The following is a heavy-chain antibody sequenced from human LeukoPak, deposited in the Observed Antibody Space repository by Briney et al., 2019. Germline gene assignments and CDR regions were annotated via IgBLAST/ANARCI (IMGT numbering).Heavy chain of an antibody. CDR2: MNPNSGST. CDR3: ARGRSTGYPYYFEY. CDR1: GYTFTSYD. J-gene: IGHJ4*02. D-gene: IGHD5-12*01. V-gene: IGHV1-8*01. Sequence: WASVTVSCMASGYTFTSYDINWVRQATGQGLEWMGWMNPNSGSTGYAQKFQGRVTITRNTSISTAYMELSGLRSEDTAVYYCARGRSTGYPYYFEYWGQGTLVTVSS.